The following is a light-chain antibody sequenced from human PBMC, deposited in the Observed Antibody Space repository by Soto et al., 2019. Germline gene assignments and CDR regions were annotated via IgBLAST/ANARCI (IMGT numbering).Light chain of an antibody. CDR2: SAS. CDR3: QQYGRCPYT. J-gene: IGKJ2*01. Sequence: PGESATLSCRASQSVSSCYLAWYQQKPGKAPRRVSYSASTWATGIPDRFRGSGSGTYFTLTISRLEPEHFAVYYCQQYGRCPYTFGQGTKLEIK. V-gene: IGKV3-20*01. CDR1: QSVSSCY.